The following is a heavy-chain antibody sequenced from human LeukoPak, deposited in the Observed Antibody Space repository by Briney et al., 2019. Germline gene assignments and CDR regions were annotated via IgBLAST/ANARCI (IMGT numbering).Heavy chain of an antibody. Sequence: PSETLSLTCAVYGGSFSGYYWSWIRQPPGKGLEWIGEINHSGSTNYNPSLKSRVTISVDTSKNQFSLKLSSVTAADTAVYYCAREVSNSWFDYWGQGTLVTVSS. CDR2: INHSGST. CDR3: AREVSNSWFDY. V-gene: IGHV4-34*01. CDR1: GGSFSGYY. J-gene: IGHJ4*02. D-gene: IGHD6-13*01.